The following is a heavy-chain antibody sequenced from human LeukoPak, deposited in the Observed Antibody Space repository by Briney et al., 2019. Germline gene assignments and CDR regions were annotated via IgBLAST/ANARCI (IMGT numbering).Heavy chain of an antibody. V-gene: IGHV4-4*02. CDR2: IYHSGST. Sequence: PSETLSLTCAVSGGSISSSNWWSWVRQPPGKGLEWIGEIYHSGSTNYNPSLKSRVTISVDTSKNQFSLKLSSVTAADTAVYYCARAPYSYGYLRYFDYWGQGTLVTVSS. CDR1: GGSISSSNW. CDR3: ARAPYSYGYLRYFDY. D-gene: IGHD5-18*01. J-gene: IGHJ4*02.